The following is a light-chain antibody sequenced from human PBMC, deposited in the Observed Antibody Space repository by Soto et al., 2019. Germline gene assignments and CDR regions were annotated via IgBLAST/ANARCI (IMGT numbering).Light chain of an antibody. Sequence: QSALTQPASVSGSPGQSITISCTGTGSDVGGYNYVSWSQQHPGKAPKLIIYEVTNRPSGVSNRFSGSKSGNTASLTISGLHAEDEADYYCSSYTSSASWVFGGGTKLTVL. CDR1: GSDVGGYNY. CDR2: EVT. CDR3: SSYTSSASWV. V-gene: IGLV2-14*01. J-gene: IGLJ3*02.